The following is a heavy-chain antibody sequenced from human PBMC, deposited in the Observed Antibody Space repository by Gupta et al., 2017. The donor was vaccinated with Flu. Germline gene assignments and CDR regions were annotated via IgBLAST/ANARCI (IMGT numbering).Heavy chain of an antibody. CDR3: ARATGIAVGYYYYGMDV. D-gene: IGHD6-19*01. V-gene: IGHV1-69*01. CDR1: GGTFSSYA. CDR2: IIPIFGTA. J-gene: IGHJ6*02. Sequence: QVQLVQSGAEVKKPGSSVKVSCKASGGTFSSYAISWVRQAPGQGLEWMGGIIPIFGTANYAQKFQGRVTITADESTSTTYMELSSLRSEDTAVYYCARATGIAVGYYYYGMDVWGQGTTVTVSS.